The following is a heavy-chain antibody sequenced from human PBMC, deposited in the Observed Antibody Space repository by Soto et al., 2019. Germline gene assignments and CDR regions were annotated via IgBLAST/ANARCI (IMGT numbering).Heavy chain of an antibody. V-gene: IGHV4-59*01. CDR2: VYHTGTT. Sequence: ETLSLTCTVSVDSIRSSYWSWVRQPPGRGLEWIGYVYHTGTTNSNPSLKSRVTISADTSKNLFSLKLISVTPADTAVYFCARDMSGGSSWYEFDSWGPGTLVTVSS. CDR3: ARDMSGGSSWYEFDS. J-gene: IGHJ4*02. CDR1: VDSIRSSY. D-gene: IGHD6-13*01.